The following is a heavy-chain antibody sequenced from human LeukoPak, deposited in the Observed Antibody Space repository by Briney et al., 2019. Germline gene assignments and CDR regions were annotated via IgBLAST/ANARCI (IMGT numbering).Heavy chain of an antibody. CDR2: IYYTGST. J-gene: IGHJ4*02. Sequence: ETLSLTCSVSGGSISSLYWSWIRQPPGKELEWIGYIYYTGSTNYNPSLKSRVTMFVDMSKNQFSLRLSSVTAADTAVYYCARHRAYSSSSPFDYWGQGTLVTVSS. D-gene: IGHD6-6*01. V-gene: IGHV4-59*08. CDR3: ARHRAYSSSSPFDY. CDR1: GGSISSLY.